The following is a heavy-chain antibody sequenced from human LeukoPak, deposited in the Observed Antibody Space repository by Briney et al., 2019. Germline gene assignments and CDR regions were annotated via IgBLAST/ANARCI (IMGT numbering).Heavy chain of an antibody. CDR3: ARSFVVVVAATRVWFDP. J-gene: IGHJ5*02. CDR1: GGSFSGYY. CDR2: INHSGST. D-gene: IGHD2-15*01. V-gene: IGHV4-34*01. Sequence: SETLSLTCAVYGGSFSGYYWNWIRQPPGKGLEWIGEINHSGSTNYNPSLKSRVTISVDTSKNQFSLKLSSVTAADTAVYYCARSFVVVVAATRVWFDPWGQGTLVTVSS.